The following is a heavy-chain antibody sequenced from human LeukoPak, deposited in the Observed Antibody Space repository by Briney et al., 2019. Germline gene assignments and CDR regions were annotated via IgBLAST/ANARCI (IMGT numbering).Heavy chain of an antibody. D-gene: IGHD4-17*01. CDR3: ATNKTMMTTAGLFDP. V-gene: IGHV4-39*01. J-gene: IGHJ5*02. CDR1: GGSISSGTYY. CDR2: IYNSAST. Sequence: PSETLSLTCTVSGGSISSGTYYWAWIRQSPGKGLEWIVSIYNSASTYYNPSFKSRVTLSVDTSRNQFSLNVRSVTAADTGMYYCATNKTMMTTAGLFDPWGQGTLVIVSS.